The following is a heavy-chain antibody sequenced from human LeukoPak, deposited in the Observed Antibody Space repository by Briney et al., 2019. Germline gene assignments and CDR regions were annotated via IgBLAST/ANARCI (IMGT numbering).Heavy chain of an antibody. CDR3: AKAGGHYYGSGSDFDY. CDR1: GFTFSDYS. V-gene: IGHV3-23*01. Sequence: PGGSLRLSCPASGFTFSDYSMSWVRQAPGKGLEWVSAISGSGGSTYYADSVKGRFTISRDNSKNTLYLQMNSLRAEDTAVYYCAKAGGHYYGSGSDFDYWGQGTLVTVSS. J-gene: IGHJ4*02. CDR2: ISGSGGST. D-gene: IGHD3-10*01.